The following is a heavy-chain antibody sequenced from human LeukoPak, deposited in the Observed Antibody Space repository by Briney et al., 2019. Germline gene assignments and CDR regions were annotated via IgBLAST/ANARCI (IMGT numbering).Heavy chain of an antibody. CDR3: ARANRRVDTTVVEYRCYYYMDV. CDR2: ISSSGRTI. Sequence: GGSLRLSCAASGFTFSSYSMNWVRQAPGKGLEWLSYISSSGRTIYYADSVKGRFTISGDNAKNSLYLQMNTLRADDTAVYYCARANRRVDTTVVEYRCYYYMDVWGRGTTVTVSS. D-gene: IGHD5-18*01. J-gene: IGHJ6*03. V-gene: IGHV3-48*04. CDR1: GFTFSSYS.